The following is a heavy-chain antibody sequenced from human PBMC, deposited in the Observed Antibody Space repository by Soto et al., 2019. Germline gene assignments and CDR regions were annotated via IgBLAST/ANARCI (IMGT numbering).Heavy chain of an antibody. CDR1: GFTFSSYA. J-gene: IGHJ3*02. CDR2: ISGSGGST. Sequence: PGGSLRLSCAASGFTFSSYAMSWVRQAPGKGLEWVSAISGSGGSTYYADSVKGRFTISRDNSKNTLYLQMNSLRAEDTAVYYCAKVLVLRYFDWLSMDDAFDIWGQGTMVTVSS. D-gene: IGHD3-9*01. V-gene: IGHV3-23*01. CDR3: AKVLVLRYFDWLSMDDAFDI.